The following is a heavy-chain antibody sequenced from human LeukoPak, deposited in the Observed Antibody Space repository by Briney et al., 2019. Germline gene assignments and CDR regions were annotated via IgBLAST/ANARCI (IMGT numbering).Heavy chain of an antibody. J-gene: IGHJ5*02. CDR1: GGSISSSSYY. CDR3: AREQSTPLRYFDWLFLNWFDP. Sequence: SETLSLTCTASGGSISSSSYYWVWIRQPPGKGLERIGSIYYSGSTYYNPSLKSRVTISVDTSKNQFSLKLSSVTAADTAVYYCAREQSTPLRYFDWLFLNWFDPWGQGTLVTVSS. D-gene: IGHD3-9*01. CDR2: IYYSGST. V-gene: IGHV4-39*07.